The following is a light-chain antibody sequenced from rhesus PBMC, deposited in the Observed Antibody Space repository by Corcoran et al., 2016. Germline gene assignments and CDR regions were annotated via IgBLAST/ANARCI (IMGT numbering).Light chain of an antibody. Sequence: DIQMSQSPYSLSASVGDKVNITCRASQGISNALAWYQQKPVKAPKPLSHAASSLENRVPSRFSGSRSWTDCTLTISSLQPEHFATYYCQQCYSTPFTFGPGTKLDIE. J-gene: IGKJ3*01. CDR1: QGISNA. CDR3: QQCYSTPFT. CDR2: AAS. V-gene: IGKV1-33*02.